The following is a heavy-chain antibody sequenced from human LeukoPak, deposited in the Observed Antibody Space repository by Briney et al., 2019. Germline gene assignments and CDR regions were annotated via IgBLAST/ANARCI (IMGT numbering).Heavy chain of an antibody. CDR1: GFSFSSHV. V-gene: IGHV3-30-3*01. CDR3: ARAPGQIFGVVNGY. D-gene: IGHD3-3*01. J-gene: IGHJ4*02. CDR2: TSNDGSNT. Sequence: GRSLRLSCAAAGFSFSSHVMHWVRQAPGKGLEWVGVTSNDGSNTYYADSVEGRFTISRDNAKNSLYLQMNSLRAEDTAVYYCARAPGQIFGVVNGYWGQGTLVTVSS.